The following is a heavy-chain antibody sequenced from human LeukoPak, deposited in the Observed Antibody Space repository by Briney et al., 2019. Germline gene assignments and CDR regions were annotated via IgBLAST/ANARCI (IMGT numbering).Heavy chain of an antibody. CDR1: GFTFSSYG. V-gene: IGHV3-30*18. Sequence: GGCLRLACAASGFTFSSYGMDSVRPAPGKGLEWVAVISYDGSNKNYADSVKGRFTISRDNSKNTLYLQMNSLRAEDTAVYYRGKDRRYFNGLLYPGMDVWGQGTTVTVSS. D-gene: IGHD3-9*01. CDR2: ISYDGSNK. J-gene: IGHJ6*02. CDR3: GKDRRYFNGLLYPGMDV.